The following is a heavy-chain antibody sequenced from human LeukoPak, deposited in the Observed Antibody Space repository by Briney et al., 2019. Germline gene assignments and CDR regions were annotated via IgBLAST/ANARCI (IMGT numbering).Heavy chain of an antibody. D-gene: IGHD6-19*01. CDR2: ISHSGII. CDR1: GVSISGSNW. J-gene: IGHJ4*02. Sequence: SETLSLTCTVSGVSISGSNWCWVRQPPGKGLEWIGEISHSGIISYNPSLRSRVTISIDKSKNQFSLKLNSVTAADTAVYYCARDSSGWYINLDCWGQGALVTVSS. CDR3: ARDSSGWYINLDC. V-gene: IGHV4-4*02.